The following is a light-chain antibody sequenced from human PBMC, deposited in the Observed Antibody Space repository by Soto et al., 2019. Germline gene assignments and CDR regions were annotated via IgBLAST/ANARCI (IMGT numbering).Light chain of an antibody. J-gene: IGLJ2*01. CDR2: NNI. CDR1: SSNIGAGYD. V-gene: IGLV1-40*01. CDR3: CSYAGGYTHAV. Sequence: QSVLTQPPSVSGAPGQRVTISCTGSSSNIGAGYDVHWYQQLPRTAPKLLIYNNINRPSGVPDRFSGSRSGTSASLAITGLQAEDEAVYYCCSYAGGYTHAVFGGGTKVTVL.